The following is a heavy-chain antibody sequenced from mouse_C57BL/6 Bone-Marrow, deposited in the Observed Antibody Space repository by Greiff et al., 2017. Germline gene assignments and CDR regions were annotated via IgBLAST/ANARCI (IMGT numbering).Heavy chain of an antibody. V-gene: IGHV14-4*01. Sequence: EVMLVESGAELVRPGASVKLSCTASGFNIKDDYMHWVKQRPEQGLEWIGWIDPENGDTEYASKFQGKATITADTSSNPAYLQLSSLTSEDTAVYYCTAYSFYWYFDVWGTGTTVTVSS. CDR2: IDPENGDT. CDR3: TAYSFYWYFDV. D-gene: IGHD2-12*01. CDR1: GFNIKDDY. J-gene: IGHJ1*03.